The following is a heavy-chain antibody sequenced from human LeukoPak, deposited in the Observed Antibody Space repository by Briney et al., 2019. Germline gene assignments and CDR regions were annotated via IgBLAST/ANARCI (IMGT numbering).Heavy chain of an antibody. CDR1: SGSISINNYY. CDR2: INHGGHT. J-gene: IGHJ4*02. D-gene: IGHD3-10*01. CDR3: AGQRANFGEWAFDY. V-gene: IGHV4-39*01. Sequence: PSETLSLTCTVSSGSISINNYYWGWIRQPPGKGLEWIGSINHGGHTYYNPSLKSRDTISVDTSKNQFSLKLTSVTAADTALYYCAGQRANFGEWAFDYWGQGTLVTVSS.